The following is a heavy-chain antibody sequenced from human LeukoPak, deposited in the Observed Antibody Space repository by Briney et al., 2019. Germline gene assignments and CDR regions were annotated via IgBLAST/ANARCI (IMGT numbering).Heavy chain of an antibody. CDR3: ARDRTYYYDSSGPTEYYMDV. D-gene: IGHD3-22*01. Sequence: GGSLRLSCAASGFTFDDYAMHWVRQAPGKGLEWVANIKQDGSEKYYVDSVKGRFTISRDNAKNSLYLQMNSLRAEDTAVYYCARDRTYYYDSSGPTEYYMDVWGKGTTVTISS. J-gene: IGHJ6*03. CDR1: GFTFDDYA. V-gene: IGHV3-7*01. CDR2: IKQDGSEK.